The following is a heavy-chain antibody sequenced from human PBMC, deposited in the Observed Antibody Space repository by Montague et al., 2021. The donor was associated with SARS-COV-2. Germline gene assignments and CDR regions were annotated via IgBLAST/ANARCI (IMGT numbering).Heavy chain of an antibody. J-gene: IGHJ3*02. D-gene: IGHD3-9*01. CDR1: GGSISSSSSYY. Sequence: SETLSLTCTVSGGSISSSSSYYWGWIRPPPGKVLECIGSIYYSGTTYYTSSLTRRVTISVGTSKQKFSLKLCSVTAADTAVYYCATYYEIFTGYYIDAFDIWGQGTMVTVSS. CDR3: ATYYEIFTGYYIDAFDI. V-gene: IGHV4-39*01. CDR2: IYYSGTT.